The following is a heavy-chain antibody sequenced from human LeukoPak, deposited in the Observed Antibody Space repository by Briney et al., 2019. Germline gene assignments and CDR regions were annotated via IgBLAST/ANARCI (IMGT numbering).Heavy chain of an antibody. CDR2: IYYSGST. Sequence: SSETLSLTCTVSGGSISSYYWSWIRQPPGKGLEWIGYIYYSGSTNYNPSLKSRVTISVDTSNNQFSLKLSSVTAADTAVYYCARGDWNAWFDPWGQGTLVTVSS. V-gene: IGHV4-59*01. D-gene: IGHD1-1*01. CDR3: ARGDWNAWFDP. CDR1: GGSISSYY. J-gene: IGHJ5*02.